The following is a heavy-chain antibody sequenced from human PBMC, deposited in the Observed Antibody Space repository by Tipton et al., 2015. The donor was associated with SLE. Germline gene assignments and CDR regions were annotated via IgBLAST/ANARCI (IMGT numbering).Heavy chain of an antibody. V-gene: IGHV4-34*01. CDR3: AKIEDIRYYLGLDV. CDR1: GGSFSGYF. D-gene: IGHD2-15*01. CDR2: INHSGTT. Sequence: TLSLTCAVYGGSFSGYFWSWIRQLPDKGLEWIGEINHSGTTNCNPSLKSRVSISVDTSKNQFSLKVTSVTAADTAVYFCAKIEDIRYYLGLDVWGRGTTVTVSS. J-gene: IGHJ6*02.